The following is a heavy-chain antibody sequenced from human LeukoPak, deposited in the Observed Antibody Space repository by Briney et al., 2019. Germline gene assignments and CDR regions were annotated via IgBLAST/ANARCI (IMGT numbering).Heavy chain of an antibody. J-gene: IGHJ4*02. CDR3: AKRIAAAGLFDY. V-gene: IGHV3-23*01. D-gene: IGHD6-13*01. CDR1: GFTFSSYA. CDR2: ISGSGGST. Sequence: GGSLRLSCAASGFTFSSYAMSWVRQAPGKGLEWVSAISGSGGSTYYADSVKGRLTISRDNSKNTLYLQMNSLRAEDTAVYYCAKRIAAAGLFDYWGQGTLVTVSS.